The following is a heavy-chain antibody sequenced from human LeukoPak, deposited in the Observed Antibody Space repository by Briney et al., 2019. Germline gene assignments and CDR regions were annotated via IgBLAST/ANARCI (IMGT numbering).Heavy chain of an antibody. D-gene: IGHD3-22*01. CDR2: ISWNSGSI. Sequence: GVSLRLSCAASGFTLSNYTMSWVRQAPGKGLEGVSGISWNSGSIVCADSVKGRFTISRDNAKDSLYLQMNSLRAEDTALYYCPKDSRSGYYYVLDYWGQGTLVTVSS. J-gene: IGHJ4*02. CDR1: GFTLSNYT. CDR3: PKDSRSGYYYVLDY. V-gene: IGHV3-9*01.